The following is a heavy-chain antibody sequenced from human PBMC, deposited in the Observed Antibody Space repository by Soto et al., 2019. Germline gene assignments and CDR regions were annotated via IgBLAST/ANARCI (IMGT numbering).Heavy chain of an antibody. V-gene: IGHV3-30*18. CDR3: AKDPGDSSGSLGSN. CDR1: GFTFSSYG. CDR2: ISYDGSNK. D-gene: IGHD2-21*02. Sequence: GGSLRLSCAASGFTFSSYGMHWVRQAPGKGLEWVAVISYDGSNKYYADSVKGRFTISRDNSKNTLYLQMNSLRAEDTAVYYCAKDPGDSSGSLGSNWGQGTLVTVSS. J-gene: IGHJ4*02.